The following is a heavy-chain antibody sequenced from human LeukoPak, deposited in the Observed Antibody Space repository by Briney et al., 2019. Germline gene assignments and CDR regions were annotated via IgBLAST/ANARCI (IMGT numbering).Heavy chain of an antibody. J-gene: IGHJ6*02. CDR1: AFTFSSYD. Sequence: GGCLRLSCAASAFTFSSYDMHWVRQATGKGLEWVSSIGTAGDTYYPGSVKGRFTISRENAKNSLYLQMNSLRAGDTAVYYCARAGYSYGAYYYYGMDVWGQGTTVTVSS. CDR2: IGTAGDT. D-gene: IGHD5-18*01. V-gene: IGHV3-13*01. CDR3: ARAGYSYGAYYYYGMDV.